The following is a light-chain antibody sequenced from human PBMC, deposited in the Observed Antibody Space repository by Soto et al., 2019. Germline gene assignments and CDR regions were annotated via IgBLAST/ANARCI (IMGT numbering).Light chain of an antibody. Sequence: EIVMTQSPATLSVSPGERATLSCRASQSVSSNLAWYQQKPGQAPRLLIYGASTRATGIPARFSGSGSGTEFTLPISSLESEEFAVYYCQQYNNWPLTFGQGTKVEIK. V-gene: IGKV3-15*01. J-gene: IGKJ1*01. CDR1: QSVSSN. CDR2: GAS. CDR3: QQYNNWPLT.